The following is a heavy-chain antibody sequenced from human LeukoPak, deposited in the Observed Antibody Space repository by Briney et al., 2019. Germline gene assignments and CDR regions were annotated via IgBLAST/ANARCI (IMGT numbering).Heavy chain of an antibody. V-gene: IGHV3-7*01. CDR1: GFTFSSYW. CDR2: IKQDGSEK. Sequence: GGSLRLSCAASGFTFSSYWMSWVRQAPGKGLEWVANIKQDGSEKYYVDSVKGRFTISRDNAKNSLYLQMNSLRAEDTAVYYCARGGIAAATCFDYWGQGTLVTVSS. J-gene: IGHJ4*02. D-gene: IGHD6-13*01. CDR3: ARGGIAAATCFDY.